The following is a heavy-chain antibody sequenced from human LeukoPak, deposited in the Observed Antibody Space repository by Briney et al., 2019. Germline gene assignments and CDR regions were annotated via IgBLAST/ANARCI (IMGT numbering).Heavy chain of an antibody. J-gene: IGHJ2*01. Sequence: GASVRLSCKASGYTFTAYYIHWVRQAPGQGLEWMGWISPNSGGTDYAQKFQGRVTMTRDTSISTAYVELSSLTSDDTAVYYCAIQPWGSGNNWYFDLWGRGTLVTVSS. CDR2: ISPNSGGT. CDR1: GYTFTAYY. D-gene: IGHD7-27*01. V-gene: IGHV1-2*02. CDR3: AIQPWGSGNNWYFDL.